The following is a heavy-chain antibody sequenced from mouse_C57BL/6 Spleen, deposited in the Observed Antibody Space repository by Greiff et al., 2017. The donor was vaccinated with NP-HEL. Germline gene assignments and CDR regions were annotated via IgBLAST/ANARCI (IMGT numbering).Heavy chain of an antibody. J-gene: IGHJ2*01. CDR1: GYTFTSYW. Sequence: QVQLQQPGAELVMPGASVKLSCKASGYTFTSYWMHWVKQRPGQGLEWIGEIDPSDSYTNYNQKFKGKSKLTVDKSSSTAYMQLSSMTFEDSAVYYCARRSNPYYFDYWGQGTTLTVSS. V-gene: IGHV1-69*01. D-gene: IGHD2-5*01. CDR3: ARRSNPYYFDY. CDR2: IDPSDSYT.